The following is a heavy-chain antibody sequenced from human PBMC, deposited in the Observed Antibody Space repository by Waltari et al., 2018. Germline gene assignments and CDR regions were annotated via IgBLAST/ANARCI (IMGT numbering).Heavy chain of an antibody. Sequence: QVQLVQSGAEVKKPGASVKVSCKASGYTFPSYAMHWVRQAPGQRLEWMGWINAGNGNTKYSQKFQGRVTITRDTSASTAYMELSSLRSEDTAVYYCARGPGEIVPAAISYYYGMDVWGQGTTVTVSS. CDR2: INAGNGNT. CDR1: GYTFPSYA. V-gene: IGHV1-3*01. J-gene: IGHJ6*02. D-gene: IGHD2-2*01. CDR3: ARGPGEIVPAAISYYYGMDV.